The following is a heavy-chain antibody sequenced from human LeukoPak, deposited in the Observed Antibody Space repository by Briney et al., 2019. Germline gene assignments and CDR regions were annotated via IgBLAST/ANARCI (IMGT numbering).Heavy chain of an antibody. CDR1: GGSISSRSYY. CDR2: IYYSGST. V-gene: IGHV4-39*01. D-gene: IGHD4-23*01. Sequence: SETLSLTCTVSGGSISSRSYYWGWIRQPPGKGLEWIGSIYYSGSTYYNPSLKSRVTISVDTSKNQFSLKLSSVTAADTAVYYCARPSDYGGFDYWGQGTLVTVSS. CDR3: ARPSDYGGFDY. J-gene: IGHJ4*02.